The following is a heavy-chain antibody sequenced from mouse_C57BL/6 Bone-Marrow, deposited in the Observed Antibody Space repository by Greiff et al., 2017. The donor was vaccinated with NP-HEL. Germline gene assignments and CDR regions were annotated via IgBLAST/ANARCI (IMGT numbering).Heavy chain of an antibody. CDR1: GFTFSSYA. J-gene: IGHJ2*01. V-gene: IGHV5-9-1*02. Sequence: EVKLMESGEGLVKPGGSLKLSCAASGFTFSSYAMSWVRQTPEKRLEWVAYISSGGDYIYYADTVKGRFTISRDNARNTLYLQMSSLKSEDTAMYYCTREEGSTMVTSFDYWGQGTTLTVSS. CDR2: ISSGGDYI. D-gene: IGHD2-2*01. CDR3: TREEGSTMVTSFDY.